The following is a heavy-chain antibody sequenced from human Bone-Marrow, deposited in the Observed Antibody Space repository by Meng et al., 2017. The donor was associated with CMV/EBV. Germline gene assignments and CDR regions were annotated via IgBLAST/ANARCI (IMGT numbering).Heavy chain of an antibody. CDR2: IIPILGIA. CDR1: GGTFSSYA. V-gene: IGHV1-69*10. CDR3: AARIVGYSHPFGI. J-gene: IGHJ3*02. D-gene: IGHD1-26*01. Sequence: SVKVSCKASGGTFSSYAISWVRQAPGQGREWMGGIIPILGIANYAQKFQGRVTITADKSTSTAYMELSSLRSEDTAVYYCAARIVGYSHPFGISFQGTMVTVSS.